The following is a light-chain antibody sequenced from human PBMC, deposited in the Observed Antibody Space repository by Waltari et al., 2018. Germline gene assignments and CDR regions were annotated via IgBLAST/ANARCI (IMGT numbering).Light chain of an antibody. CDR1: SSNIGRNF. CDR2: RNN. V-gene: IGLV1-47*01. J-gene: IGLJ3*02. Sequence: QSVLTQAPSASGTPGQRVTISCSGSSSNIGRNFVLWYQLLPGMAPKLLIFRNNQRPSGVPDRFSGSKSGTSASLAISGLRSEDEADYSCAAWDDSLRGPVFGTGTKLTVL. CDR3: AAWDDSLRGPV.